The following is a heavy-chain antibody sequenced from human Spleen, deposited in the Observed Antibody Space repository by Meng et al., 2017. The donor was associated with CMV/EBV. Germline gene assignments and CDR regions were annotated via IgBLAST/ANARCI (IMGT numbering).Heavy chain of an antibody. CDR1: GGSVSSGCYY. J-gene: IGHJ4*02. V-gene: IGHV4-61*01. CDR2: IYYSGST. CDR3: ARDRLTGIGN. D-gene: IGHD7-27*01. Sequence: CTVSGGSVSSGCYYWSWIRQPPGKGLEWIGYIYYSGSTNHNPSLKSRVTISVDTSKNQFSLKLSSVTAADTAVYYCARDRLTGIGNWGQGTLVTVSS.